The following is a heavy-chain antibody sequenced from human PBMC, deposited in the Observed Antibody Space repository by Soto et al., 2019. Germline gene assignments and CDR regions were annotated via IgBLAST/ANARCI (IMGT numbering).Heavy chain of an antibody. J-gene: IGHJ6*02. CDR3: AKTHLNYYYDSSAIKGYYYYGMDV. CDR2: ISYDGSNK. D-gene: IGHD3-22*01. CDR1: GFTFSSYG. V-gene: IGHV3-30*18. Sequence: GGSLRLSCAASGFTFSSYGMHWVRQAPGKGLEWVAVISYDGSNKYYADSVKGRFTISRDNSKNTLYLQMNSLRAEDTAVYYCAKTHLNYYYDSSAIKGYYYYGMDVWGQGTTVTVSS.